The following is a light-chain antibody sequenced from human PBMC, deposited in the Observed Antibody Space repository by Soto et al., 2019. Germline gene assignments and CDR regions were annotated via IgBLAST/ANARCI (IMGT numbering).Light chain of an antibody. Sequence: QSVLTQPASVSGSPGQSITISCTGTSSVVGSYNLVSWYQQHPGKAPKLMIYEVSKRPSGVSNRFSGSKSGNTASLTISGLQAEDEADYYCCSCAGSCHYVFGTGTKVTVL. CDR3: CSCAGSCHYV. CDR2: EVS. J-gene: IGLJ1*01. CDR1: SSVVGSYNL. V-gene: IGLV2-23*02.